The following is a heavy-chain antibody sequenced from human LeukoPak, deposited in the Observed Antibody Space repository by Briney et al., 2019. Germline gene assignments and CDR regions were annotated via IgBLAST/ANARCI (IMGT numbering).Heavy chain of an antibody. CDR3: ARGKADYSSSWYYYYYMDV. V-gene: IGHV4-61*02. Sequence: SETLSLTCTVSGASISSGSYYWSWIRQPAGKGLEWIGRIYTSGSTNYNPSLKGRVTISVDTSKNQFYLKLSSVTAADTAVYYCARGKADYSSSWYYYYYMDVWGKGTTVTIS. J-gene: IGHJ6*03. CDR1: GASISSGSYY. CDR2: IYTSGST. D-gene: IGHD6-13*01.